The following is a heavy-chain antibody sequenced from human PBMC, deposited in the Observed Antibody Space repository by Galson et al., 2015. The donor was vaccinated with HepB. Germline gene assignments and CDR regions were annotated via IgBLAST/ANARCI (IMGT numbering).Heavy chain of an antibody. CDR1: GYTFTNYY. CDR2: INPSGGTT. D-gene: IGHD6-13*01. CDR3: ARPTRGSSWFRGDGEYFDY. Sequence: SVKVSCKASGYTFTNYYMHWVRQAPGQGLEWMGTINPSGGTTSYAQKFQGRVTMTRDTSTNTVYMELSSLRSEDTAVYFCARPTRGSSWFRGDGEYFDYWGQGTLVTVSS. J-gene: IGHJ4*02. V-gene: IGHV1-46*01.